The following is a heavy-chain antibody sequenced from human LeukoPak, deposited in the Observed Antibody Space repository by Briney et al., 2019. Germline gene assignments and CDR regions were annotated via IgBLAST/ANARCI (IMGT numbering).Heavy chain of an antibody. V-gene: IGHV1-18*01. CDR2: ISAYNGNT. D-gene: IGHD3-22*01. CDR1: CYTFTSYG. Sequence: ASVKVSCKASCYTFTSYGISWVRQAPGQGLEWMGWISAYNGNTNYAQKLQGRVTMPTDTSTSTVYMELRSLRYDDTAVYYCARAQVSGDSSGYYYVDFDYWGQGTLVTVSS. J-gene: IGHJ4*02. CDR3: ARAQVSGDSSGYYYVDFDY.